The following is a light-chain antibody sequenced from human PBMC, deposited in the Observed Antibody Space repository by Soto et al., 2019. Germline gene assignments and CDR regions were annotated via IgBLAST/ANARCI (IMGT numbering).Light chain of an antibody. CDR3: QQYNNWPLT. CDR1: QSVSSN. V-gene: IGKV3-15*01. J-gene: IGKJ3*01. Sequence: EIVMTQSQGTLSVSPGERATLSCRASQSVSSNLAWYQQKPGQAPRLLIYGASTRATGIPARFSGSGSGTEFTLTISSLQSEDFAVYYCQQYNNWPLTFGPGTKEDIK. CDR2: GAS.